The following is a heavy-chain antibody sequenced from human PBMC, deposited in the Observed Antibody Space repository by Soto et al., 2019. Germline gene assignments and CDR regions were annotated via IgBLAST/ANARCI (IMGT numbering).Heavy chain of an antibody. D-gene: IGHD6-19*01. V-gene: IGHV3-30-3*01. J-gene: IGHJ3*01. CDR3: TREWSAVIGTRVDL. CDR1: GFTFSAFD. Sequence: QLQLVESGGGVVQPAKSLRLSCEASGFTFSAFDMHWVRQSPGKGLEWVATSSYDGDTKYYAISVKGRFTISRDNSRNTLDLHMNSLRAEDKAMYYCTREWSAVIGTRVDLWGQGTIVVVSS. CDR2: SSYDGDTK.